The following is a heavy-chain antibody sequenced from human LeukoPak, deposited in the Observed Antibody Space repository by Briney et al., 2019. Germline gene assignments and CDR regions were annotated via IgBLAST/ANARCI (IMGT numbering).Heavy chain of an antibody. Sequence: GGSLRLSCAASGFTFSSYGMHWVRQAPGKGLEWVAFIRYDGSNKYYADSVKGRFTIPRDNSKNTLYLQMNSLRAEDTAVYYCAKDERITIFGVEYYFDYWGQGTLVTVSS. CDR1: GFTFSSYG. CDR3: AKDERITIFGVEYYFDY. CDR2: IRYDGSNK. D-gene: IGHD3-3*01. V-gene: IGHV3-30*02. J-gene: IGHJ4*02.